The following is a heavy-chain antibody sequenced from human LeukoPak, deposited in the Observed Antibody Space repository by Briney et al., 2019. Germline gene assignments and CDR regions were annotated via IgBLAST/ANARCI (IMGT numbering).Heavy chain of an antibody. V-gene: IGHV3-48*03. CDR1: GFTFSSYE. J-gene: IGHJ3*02. Sequence: GGSLRLSCAASGFTFSSYEMNWVRQSPGKGLEWVSYISSSGSTIYYADSVKGRFTISRDNAKNSLYLQMNSLRAEDTAVYYCARDRRDAFDIWGQGTMVTVSS. D-gene: IGHD6-6*01. CDR3: ARDRRDAFDI. CDR2: ISSSGSTI.